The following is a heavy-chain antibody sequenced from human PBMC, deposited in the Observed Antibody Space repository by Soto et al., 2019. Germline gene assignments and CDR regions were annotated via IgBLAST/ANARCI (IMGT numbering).Heavy chain of an antibody. Sequence: GGSLRLSCAASGFTFSTYAMGWVRQAPGKGLEWVSAITSGGNTYYADSVKGRFTISRDDSKSTLSLHMISLRAEDTAVYYCAKHSSGWSFESWGQGTLVTVSS. CDR1: GFTFSTYA. V-gene: IGHV3-23*01. CDR3: AKHSSGWSFES. J-gene: IGHJ4*02. CDR2: ITSGGNT. D-gene: IGHD6-19*01.